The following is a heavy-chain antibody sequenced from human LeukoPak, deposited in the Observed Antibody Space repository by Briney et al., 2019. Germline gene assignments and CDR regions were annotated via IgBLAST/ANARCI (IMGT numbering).Heavy chain of an antibody. CDR2: ISNSGSSI. D-gene: IGHD1-26*01. J-gene: IGHJ5*02. CDR1: GFTFSDYY. V-gene: IGHV3-11*01. CDR3: ARAVGAANWFDP. Sequence: GGSLRLSCAASGFTFSDYYMNWIRQAPGKGLEWVSYISNSGSSIYYADSVKGRFTISRDNAKNSLYLLVNSLRAEDTAVYYCARAVGAANWFDPWGQGTLVTVSS.